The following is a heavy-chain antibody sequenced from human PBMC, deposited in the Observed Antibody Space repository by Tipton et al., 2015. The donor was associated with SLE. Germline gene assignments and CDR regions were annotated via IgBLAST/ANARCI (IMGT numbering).Heavy chain of an antibody. D-gene: IGHD1-1*01. J-gene: IGHJ6*02. CDR1: GGSISSSSYY. CDR2: IYYSGST. Sequence: TLSLTCTVSGGSISSSSYYWGWIRQPPGKGLEWIGSIYYSGSTYYNPSLKSRVTISVDTSKNQFSLKLSSVTAADTAVYYCARHMTDDARGMDAWGQGTTVPVSS. CDR3: ARHMTDDARGMDA. V-gene: IGHV4-39*07.